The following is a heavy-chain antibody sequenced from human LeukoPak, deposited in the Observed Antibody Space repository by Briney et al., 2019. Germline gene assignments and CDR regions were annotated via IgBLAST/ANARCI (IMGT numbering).Heavy chain of an antibody. Sequence: PSETLSLTCTVSGGSISSHYWSWIRQPPGKGLEWIGYIYYSGSTNYNPSLKSRVTISVDTSKNQFSLKLSSVTAADTAVYYCARGRGPLDYWGQGTLVTVSS. CDR3: ARGRGPLDY. CDR1: GGSISSHY. CDR2: IYYSGST. D-gene: IGHD2-15*01. J-gene: IGHJ4*02. V-gene: IGHV4-59*11.